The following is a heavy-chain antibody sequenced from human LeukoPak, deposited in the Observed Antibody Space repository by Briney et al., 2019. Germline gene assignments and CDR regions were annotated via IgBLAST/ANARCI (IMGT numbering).Heavy chain of an antibody. CDR2: TYYRSKWYN. Sequence: SQTLSLTCVISGDSVSSNSAAWNWIRHSPSRGLEWLGRTYYRSKWYNDYALSVNSRITINPDTSKNQFSLQLNSVTPEDTAVYYCARARFLIVVVPAASASVDYYYYYMDLWGKGTTVTISS. D-gene: IGHD2-2*01. V-gene: IGHV6-1*01. J-gene: IGHJ6*03. CDR1: GDSVSSNSAA. CDR3: ARARFLIVVVPAASASVDYYYYYMDL.